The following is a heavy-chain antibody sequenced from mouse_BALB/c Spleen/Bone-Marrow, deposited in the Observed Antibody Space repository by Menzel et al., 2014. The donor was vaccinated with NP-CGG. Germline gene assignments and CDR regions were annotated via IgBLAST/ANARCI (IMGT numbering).Heavy chain of an antibody. J-gene: IGHJ3*01. CDR3: ARRGDSSGYPFAY. CDR1: GYTFTSYW. Sequence: VKLVESGAELAKPGASVKMSCKASGYTFTSYWMHWIKQRPGQGLEWIGYINPSTGYTEHNQRFKDKATLTADKSSSTAYMQLSSLTSEDSAVYYCARRGDSSGYPFAYWGQRTLVTVSA. V-gene: IGHV1-7*01. D-gene: IGHD3-2*01. CDR2: INPSTGYT.